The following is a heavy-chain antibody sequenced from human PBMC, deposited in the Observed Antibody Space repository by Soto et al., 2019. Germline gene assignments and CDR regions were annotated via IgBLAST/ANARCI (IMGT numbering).Heavy chain of an antibody. V-gene: IGHV4-39*01. D-gene: IGHD1-1*01. CDR1: GGSISSSSYY. J-gene: IGHJ5*02. Sequence: QLQLQESGPGLVKPSETLSLTCTVSGGSISSSSYYWGWIRQPPGKGLEWIGSIYYSGSTYYNPSLKSRVPISVDTSKNQFSLKLSSVTAADTAVYYCARHRSTTKKNVDWFDPWGQGTLVTVSS. CDR3: ARHRSTTKKNVDWFDP. CDR2: IYYSGST.